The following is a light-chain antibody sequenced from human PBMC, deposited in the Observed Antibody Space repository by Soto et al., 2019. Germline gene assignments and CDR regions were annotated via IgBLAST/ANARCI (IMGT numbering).Light chain of an antibody. V-gene: IGLV2-14*01. CDR2: DVS. J-gene: IGLJ1*01. Sequence: QSALTQPASVSGSPGQSITISCTGTSSDVGGYNYVSWYQQRPGKAPKLMIYDVSNRPSGVSNRFSGSKSGNTASLTISGLQAEDEADYYCSSYISSSTRVFGTGTKLTVL. CDR3: SSYISSSTRV. CDR1: SSDVGGYNY.